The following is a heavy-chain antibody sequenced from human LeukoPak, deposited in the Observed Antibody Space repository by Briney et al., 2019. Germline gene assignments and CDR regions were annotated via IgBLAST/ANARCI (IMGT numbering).Heavy chain of an antibody. D-gene: IGHD3-3*01. V-gene: IGHV4-34*01. CDR1: GGSFSAFF. CDR2: ISHNGTT. CDR3: ARRRLRFHPGFDP. Sequence: SETLSLTCAVYGGSFSAFFWSWIRQSPGKGLEWIGEISHNGTTNYSPSLKSRITISVDSSKNQFSLHVKSVTAADTAVYYCARRRLRFHPGFDPWGQGTLVTVSS. J-gene: IGHJ5*02.